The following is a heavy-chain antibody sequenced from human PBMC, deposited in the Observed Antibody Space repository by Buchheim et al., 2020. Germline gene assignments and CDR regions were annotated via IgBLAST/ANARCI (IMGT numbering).Heavy chain of an antibody. D-gene: IGHD6-6*01. V-gene: IGHV4-39*01. CDR1: GGSISSSSYY. Sequence: QLQLQESGPGLVKPSETLSLTCTVSGGSISSSSYYWGWIRQPPGKGLEWIGSIYYSGSTYYNPSLKSRVTISVHTSKNQFSLKLSSVTAADTAVYYCARLRVEYSSSSFDYWGQGTL. CDR2: IYYSGST. J-gene: IGHJ4*02. CDR3: ARLRVEYSSSSFDY.